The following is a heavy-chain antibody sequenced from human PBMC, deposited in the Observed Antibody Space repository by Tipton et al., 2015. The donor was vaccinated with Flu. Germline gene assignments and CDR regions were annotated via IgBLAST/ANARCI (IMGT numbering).Heavy chain of an antibody. D-gene: IGHD3-10*01. CDR2: ISGSGGST. Sequence: SLRLSCAASGFTFSSYAMSWVRQAPGKGLEWVSAISGSGGSTYYADSVKGRFTISRDNSKNTLYLQMNSLRAEDTAVYYCARDWKYGSEYFQHWGQGTLVTVSS. V-gene: IGHV3-23*01. CDR1: GFTFSSYA. J-gene: IGHJ1*01. CDR3: ARDWKYGSEYFQH.